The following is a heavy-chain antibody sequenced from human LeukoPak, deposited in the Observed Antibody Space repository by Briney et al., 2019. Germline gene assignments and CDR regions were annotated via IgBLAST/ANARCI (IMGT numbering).Heavy chain of an antibody. CDR2: ISSDGSDK. V-gene: IGHV3-30*03. Sequence: GGSLRLSCAASGFIFSRYGMNWVRQASGKGLEWVAFISSDGSDKNYADSVKGRFTISRDNSKNTVYLEMNSLRAEDTAVYYCARGVSGSYDYWGQGTLVTVSS. J-gene: IGHJ4*02. CDR3: ARGVSGSYDY. D-gene: IGHD1-26*01. CDR1: GFIFSRYG.